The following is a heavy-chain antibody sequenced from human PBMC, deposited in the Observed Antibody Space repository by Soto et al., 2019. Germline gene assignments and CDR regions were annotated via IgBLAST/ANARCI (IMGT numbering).Heavy chain of an antibody. D-gene: IGHD6-13*01. CDR1: GDSIRSSY. CDR2: IYYSGST. J-gene: IGHJ5*02. CDR3: ARGFDSSSWYGTRFDP. Sequence: SETLSLTCTASGDSIRSSYWSWIRQPPGKGLEWIGYIYYSGSTNYNPSLKSRVTISVDTSKNQFSLKLSSVTAADTAVYYCARGFDSSSWYGTRFDPWGQGTLVTVSS. V-gene: IGHV4-59*01.